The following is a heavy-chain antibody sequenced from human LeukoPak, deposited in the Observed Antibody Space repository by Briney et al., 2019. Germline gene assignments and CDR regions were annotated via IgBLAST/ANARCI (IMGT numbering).Heavy chain of an antibody. D-gene: IGHD2-15*01. V-gene: IGHV3-9*01. CDR3: VKGAAYHLGDAFDI. Sequence: GGSLRLSCVASGFPFSSYWMTWVRQAPGKGLEWVSGISWNSGTIGYADSVKGRFTISRDNAKNSLYLQMNSLRAEDTALYYCVKGAAYHLGDAFDIWGQGTMVTVSS. CDR1: GFPFSSYW. CDR2: ISWNSGTI. J-gene: IGHJ3*02.